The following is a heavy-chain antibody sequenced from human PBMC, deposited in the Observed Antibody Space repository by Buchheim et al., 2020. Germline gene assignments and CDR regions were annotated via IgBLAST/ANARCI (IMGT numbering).Heavy chain of an antibody. CDR2: MNPNSGNT. CDR3: AREWVTIFGVVGNNRSNGMDV. CDR1: GYTFTSYD. J-gene: IGHJ6*02. D-gene: IGHD3-3*01. V-gene: IGHV1-8*01. Sequence: QVQLVQSGAEVKKPGASVKVSCKASGYTFTSYDINWVRQATGQGLEWMGWMNPNSGNTGYAQKFQGRVTMTRNTSISTAYMELSSLRSEDTAVYYCAREWVTIFGVVGNNRSNGMDVWGQGTT.